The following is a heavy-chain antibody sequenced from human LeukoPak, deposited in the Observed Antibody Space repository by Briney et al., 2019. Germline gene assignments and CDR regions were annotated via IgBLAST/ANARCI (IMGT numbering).Heavy chain of an antibody. J-gene: IGHJ4*02. Sequence: PGGSLRLSCAASGFTLSNFAMGWVRQAPGKGLQWVSLISANGGDTYYADSVKGRFTISRDNSKNTLYLQMNSLRAEDTAVHYCAKVRGSITIFGVVISAAIDWGQGTLVTVSS. V-gene: IGHV3-23*01. CDR1: GFTLSNFA. CDR3: AKVRGSITIFGVVISAAID. D-gene: IGHD3-3*01. CDR2: ISANGGDT.